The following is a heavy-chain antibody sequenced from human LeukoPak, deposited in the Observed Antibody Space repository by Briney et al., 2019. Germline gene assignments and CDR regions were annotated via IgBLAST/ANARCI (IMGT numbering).Heavy chain of an antibody. CDR1: GYTFTGYY. J-gene: IGHJ4*02. V-gene: IGHV1-2*02. CDR3: ARDLPSTPYSSSWAHDY. CDR2: INPNSGGT. D-gene: IGHD6-13*01. Sequence: ASVKVSCKASGYTFTGYYMHWVRQAPGQGLEWMGWINPNSGGTNYAQKFQGRVTMTRDTSISTAYMELSRLRSDDTAVYYCARDLPSTPYSSSWAHDYWGQGTLVTVSS.